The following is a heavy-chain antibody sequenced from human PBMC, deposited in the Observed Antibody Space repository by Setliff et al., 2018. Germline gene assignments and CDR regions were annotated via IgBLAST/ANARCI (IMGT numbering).Heavy chain of an antibody. CDR2: IFHSGST. J-gene: IGHJ5*02. CDR3: ARSHHLVLTNWFDA. CDR1: GSSITSSNW. D-gene: IGHD1-26*01. V-gene: IGHV4-4*02. Sequence: SETLSLTCGVPGSSITSSNWWSWVRQAPGKGLEWVGQIFHSGSTHFNPSLKSRLTMSVDQSKNQFSLKLTSVTAADTAVYYCARSHHLVLTNWFDAWGQGIRVTVSS.